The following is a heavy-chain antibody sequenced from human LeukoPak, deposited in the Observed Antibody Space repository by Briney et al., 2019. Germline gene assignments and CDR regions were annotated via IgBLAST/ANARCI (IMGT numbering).Heavy chain of an antibody. V-gene: IGHV6-1*01. J-gene: IGHJ4*02. CDR1: GDSVSSNIAA. CDR3: ARERFRRSYSSSSDFDY. Sequence: SQTVSLTCAISGDSVSSNIAAWNWIRQSPSRGLEWLGRTYYRSKWSNDYAVSVKSRITINPDTSKNQFSLQLNSVTPEDTAVYYCARERFRRSYSSSSDFDYWGQGTLVTVSS. CDR2: TYYRSKWSN. D-gene: IGHD6-6*01.